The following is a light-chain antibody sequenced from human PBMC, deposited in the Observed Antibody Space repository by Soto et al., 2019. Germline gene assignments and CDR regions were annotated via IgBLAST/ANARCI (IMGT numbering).Light chain of an antibody. J-gene: IGKJ1*01. V-gene: IGKV1-5*03. CDR3: QQYNSS. CDR2: KAS. CDR1: QSIGNW. Sequence: DIQMTQSPSTLSASVGDRVSITCRASQSIGNWLAWYQQRPGKAPKLLIYKASSLESGVPSRFSGSGSGTKFTLTITSLQPDDFATYYCQQYNSSFGQGTKV.